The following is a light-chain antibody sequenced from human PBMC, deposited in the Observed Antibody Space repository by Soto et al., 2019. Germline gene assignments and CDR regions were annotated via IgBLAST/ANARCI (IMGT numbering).Light chain of an antibody. CDR2: SNN. CDR1: NSNIGRNT. CDR3: AAWDESPNVPV. Sequence: QLVLTQPPSASGTPGQRVTISCSGSNSNIGRNTVNWYQQLPGAAPNLLIYSNNERPSGVPDRFSGSKSGTSASLAISGLQCEDEADYYCAAWDESPNVPVFGGGTKLTVL. V-gene: IGLV1-44*01. J-gene: IGLJ2*01.